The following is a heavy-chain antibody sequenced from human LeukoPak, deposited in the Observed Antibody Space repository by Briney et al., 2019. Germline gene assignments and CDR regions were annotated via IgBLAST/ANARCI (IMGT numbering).Heavy chain of an antibody. J-gene: IGHJ3*02. CDR3: ASQQQLAPI. D-gene: IGHD6-13*01. CDR1: GGSISTSNYY. V-gene: IGHV4-39*07. Sequence: SETLSLTCTVSGGSISTSNYYWGWIRQPPGKGLEWIGNIFYSGSTYYSPSLKSRVTISLDTSRNQFSLKLTSVTAADTAVYYCASQQQLAPIWGQGTMVTVSS. CDR2: IFYSGST.